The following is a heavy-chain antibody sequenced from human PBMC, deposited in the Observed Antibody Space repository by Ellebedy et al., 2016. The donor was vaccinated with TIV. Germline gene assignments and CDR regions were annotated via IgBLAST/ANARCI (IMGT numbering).Heavy chain of an antibody. CDR2: INHSGST. CDR3: ARGDRGDIVVVVAATLDY. CDR1: GGSFSGYY. J-gene: IGHJ4*02. D-gene: IGHD2-15*01. V-gene: IGHV4-34*01. Sequence: SETLSLXXAVYGGSFSGYYWSWIRQPPGKGLEWIGEINHSGSTNYNPSLKSRVTISVDTSKNQFSLKLSSVTAADTAVYYCARGDRGDIVVVVAATLDYWGQGTLVTVSS.